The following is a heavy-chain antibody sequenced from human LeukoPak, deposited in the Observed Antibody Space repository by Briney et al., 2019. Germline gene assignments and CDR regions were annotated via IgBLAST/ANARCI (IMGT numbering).Heavy chain of an antibody. J-gene: IGHJ4*02. CDR3: VRHPGIAAGFDY. CDR2: MHYSGST. D-gene: IGHD6-13*01. CDR1: GGSISCYY. V-gene: IGHV4-59*08. Sequence: SETLSLTCTVSGGSISCYYWSWIRQPPGKGLEWIGGMHYSGSTYNNPSLRGRVTVSVDTSKNQFSLRLSSVTAADTAVYFCVRHPGIAAGFDYWGQGTLVTVSS.